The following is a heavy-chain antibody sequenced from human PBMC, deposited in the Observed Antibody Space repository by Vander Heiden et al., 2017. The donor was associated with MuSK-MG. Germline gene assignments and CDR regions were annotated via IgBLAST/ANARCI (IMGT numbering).Heavy chain of an antibody. J-gene: IGHJ4*02. CDR3: ARGTSYGDYDGTTFDY. Sequence: QVQLVQSGAEVKKPGSSVKVSCKASGGTFSSYAISWVRQAPGQGLEWMGGIIPIFGTANYAHNFQGRVTITADESTSTADMELSSMRPQETAVYYCARGTSYGDYDGTTFDYRGQGRLVTLSP. D-gene: IGHD4-17*01. CDR2: IIPIFGTA. V-gene: IGHV1-69*01. CDR1: GGTFSSYA.